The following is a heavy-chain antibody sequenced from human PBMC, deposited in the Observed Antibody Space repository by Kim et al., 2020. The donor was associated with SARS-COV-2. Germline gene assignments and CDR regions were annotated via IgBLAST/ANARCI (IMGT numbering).Heavy chain of an antibody. CDR3: ARGPGIAAAGTF. CDR1: GFTFSSYS. V-gene: IGHV3-21*01. Sequence: GGSLRLSCAASGFTFSSYSMNWVRQAPGKGLEWVSSISSSSSYIYYADSVKGRFTISRDNAKNSLYLQMNSLRAEDTAVYYCARGPGIAAAGTFWGQGTLVTVSS. D-gene: IGHD6-13*01. J-gene: IGHJ4*02. CDR2: ISSSSSYI.